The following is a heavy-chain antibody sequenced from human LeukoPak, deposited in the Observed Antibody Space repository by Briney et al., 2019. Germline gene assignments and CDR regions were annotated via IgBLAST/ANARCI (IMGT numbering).Heavy chain of an antibody. CDR1: GFTFSSYA. J-gene: IGHJ4*02. Sequence: GVSLTLSCAACGFTFSSYAMLWLRQAPGKGLVWVFAISGRGGSTYYGVSVKGRFTISRDNSKTTLQLQMSSLGAEDTAVYYCAKARAPKGYSYAHWGQGTLVTVSS. CDR3: AKARAPKGYSYAH. D-gene: IGHD5-18*01. CDR2: ISGRGGST. V-gene: IGHV3-23*01.